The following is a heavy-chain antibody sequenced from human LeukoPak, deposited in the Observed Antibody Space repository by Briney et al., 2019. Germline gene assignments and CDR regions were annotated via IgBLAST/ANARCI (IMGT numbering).Heavy chain of an antibody. Sequence: SETLSLTCAVYGGSFSDYYWSWIRQSPKKGLEWIGYIYYNGITNYNPSLESRVTISVDTSKNQFSLNLTSVTAADTAVYYYARRGAGSTYFYYGLDVWGQGTTVTVSS. J-gene: IGHJ6*02. V-gene: IGHV4-59*08. CDR3: ARRGAGSTYFYYGLDV. CDR2: IYYNGIT. CDR1: GGSFSDYY. D-gene: IGHD1-7*01.